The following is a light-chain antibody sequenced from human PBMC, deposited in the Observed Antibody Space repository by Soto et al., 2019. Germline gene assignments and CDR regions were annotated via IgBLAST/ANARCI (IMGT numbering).Light chain of an antibody. J-gene: IGKJ1*01. Sequence: DIQMTQSPSSLSASVGARVTITCRASQSISSYLNWYQQKPGKAPKLLIYAASSLQSGVPSRFSGSGSGTDFTLTISSLQHEEFATYYCKQSYSTPKTCGQGTKVEIK. CDR1: QSISSY. V-gene: IGKV1-39*01. CDR3: KQSYSTPKT. CDR2: AAS.